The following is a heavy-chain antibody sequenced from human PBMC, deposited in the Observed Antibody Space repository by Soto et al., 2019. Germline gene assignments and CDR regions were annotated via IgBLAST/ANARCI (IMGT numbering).Heavy chain of an antibody. D-gene: IGHD2-2*01. CDR3: ARDLRSTDYYFDL. CDR2: INGYNGDA. V-gene: IGHV1-18*01. J-gene: IGHJ2*01. Sequence: QVQLVQSGGEVKNPGASVKVSCKASGYTFSNYGISWVRQAPGQGLEWMGWINGYNGDANYAQNLQGRVTVTTDTSTKTVYMEVRSLRFDATAVYYCARDLRSTDYYFDLWGRGTLVIVSS. CDR1: GYTFSNYG.